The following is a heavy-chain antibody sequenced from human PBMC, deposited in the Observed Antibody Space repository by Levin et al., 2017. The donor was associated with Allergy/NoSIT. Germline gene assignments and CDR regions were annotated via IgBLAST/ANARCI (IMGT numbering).Heavy chain of an antibody. D-gene: IGHD6-13*01. V-gene: IGHV4-39*01. J-gene: IGHJ4*02. Sequence: SETLSLTCTVSGGSISSSSYYWGWIRQPPGKGLEWIGSIYYSGSTYYNPSLKSRVTISVDTSKNQFSLKLSSVTAADTAVYYCASIPILDSSSWYGWGFDYWGQGTLVTVSS. CDR1: GGSISSSSYY. CDR3: ASIPILDSSSWYGWGFDY. CDR2: IYYSGST.